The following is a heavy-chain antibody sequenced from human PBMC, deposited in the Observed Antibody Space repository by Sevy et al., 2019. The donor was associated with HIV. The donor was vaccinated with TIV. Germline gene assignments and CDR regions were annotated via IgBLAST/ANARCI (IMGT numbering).Heavy chain of an antibody. CDR3: ARANWGNYFDY. Sequence: GGSLRLSCAASRFTFSSYAMHWVRQAPGKGLEWVAVISYDGSNKYYSDSVKGRFTISRDNSKNTLYLQMNSLRAEDTAVYYCARANWGNYFDYWGHGTLVTVSS. CDR2: ISYDGSNK. J-gene: IGHJ4*01. CDR1: RFTFSSYA. V-gene: IGHV3-30-3*01. D-gene: IGHD7-27*01.